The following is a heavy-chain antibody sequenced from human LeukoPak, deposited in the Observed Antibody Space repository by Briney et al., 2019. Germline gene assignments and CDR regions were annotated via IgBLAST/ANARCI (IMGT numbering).Heavy chain of an antibody. CDR3: ARDTEYSSGWYWFDP. CDR2: IIPIFGTA. D-gene: IGHD6-19*01. J-gene: IGHJ5*02. V-gene: IGHV1-69*13. Sequence: ASVKVSCKASGGTFSSYAISWVRQAPGQGLEWTGGIIPIFGTANYAQKFQGRVTITADESTSTAYMELSSLRSEDTAVYYCARDTEYSSGWYWFDPWGQGILVTVSS. CDR1: GGTFSSYA.